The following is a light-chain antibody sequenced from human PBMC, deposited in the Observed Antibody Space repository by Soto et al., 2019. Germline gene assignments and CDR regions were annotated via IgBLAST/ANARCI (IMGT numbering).Light chain of an antibody. CDR2: GAS. V-gene: IGKV3-15*01. CDR1: QSISSW. J-gene: IGKJ1*01. CDR3: QQYNNWPPT. Sequence: MTQSPSTLSASVGDRVTITCRASQSISSWLAWYQQKPGQAPRLLTYGASTRATGIPARFSGSGSGTEFTLTISSLQSEDFAVYYCQQYNNWPPTFGQGTKVDIK.